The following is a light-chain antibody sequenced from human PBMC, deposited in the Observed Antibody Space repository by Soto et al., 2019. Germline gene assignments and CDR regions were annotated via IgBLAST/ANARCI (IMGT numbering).Light chain of an antibody. J-gene: IGKJ3*01. Sequence: DIQMTQSPSSLSAYLGDRVTITCRASQGISNYLAWYQQKPGRLPKLLLFGASTLQSGVPARFSGSGSGTLFTLIINGLLPEDVATYYCQKYDRAPFTFGPGTKVDFK. CDR1: QGISNY. CDR2: GAS. V-gene: IGKV1-27*01. CDR3: QKYDRAPFT.